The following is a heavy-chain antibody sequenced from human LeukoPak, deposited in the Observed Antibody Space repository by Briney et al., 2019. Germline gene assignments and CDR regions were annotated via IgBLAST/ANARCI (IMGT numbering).Heavy chain of an antibody. D-gene: IGHD6-13*01. J-gene: IGHJ4*02. V-gene: IGHV4-39*01. CDR1: GGSISSSSHY. CDR3: ARPGITAALDY. Sequence: SETLSLTCTVSGGSISSSSHYWGWIRQPPGKGLEWIGSIAYNGSTYYSPSLKSRATISEDTSENQYSLKLTSVTAADTAVYYCARPGITAALDYWGLGTLVTVSS. CDR2: IAYNGST.